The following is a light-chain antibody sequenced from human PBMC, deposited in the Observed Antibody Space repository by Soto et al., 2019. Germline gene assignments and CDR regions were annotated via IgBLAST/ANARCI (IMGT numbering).Light chain of an antibody. V-gene: IGKV3-20*01. J-gene: IGKJ1*01. CDR1: QSVSNNY. CDR2: GAS. CDR3: QQYGSSGT. Sequence: ELAEYPKSLSLSPRGRINLSCRASQSVSNNYLAWYQQKPGQDPRLLIYGASNRATGIPDRFSGSGSETDFTLTISRLEPEDFAVYYCQQYGSSGTFGQGTKVDIK.